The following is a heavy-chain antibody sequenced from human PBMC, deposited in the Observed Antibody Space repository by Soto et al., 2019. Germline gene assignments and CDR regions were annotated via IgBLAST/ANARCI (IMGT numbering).Heavy chain of an antibody. J-gene: IGHJ3*02. Sequence: SVKVSCKASGGTFSSYAISWVRQAPGQGLEWMGGIIPIFGTANYAQKFQGRVTITADESTSTAYTELSSLRSEDTAVYYCARSQRIAAAGLSAFDIWGQGTMVTVPS. D-gene: IGHD6-13*01. CDR2: IIPIFGTA. CDR1: GGTFSSYA. CDR3: ARSQRIAAAGLSAFDI. V-gene: IGHV1-69*13.